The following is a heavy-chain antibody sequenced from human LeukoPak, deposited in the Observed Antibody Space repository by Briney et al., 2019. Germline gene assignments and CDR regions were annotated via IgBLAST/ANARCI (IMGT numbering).Heavy chain of an antibody. CDR3: ARLGGLEMATSY. D-gene: IGHD5-24*01. V-gene: IGHV1-46*01. Sequence: VIITPSAASPSYSQKFQGRVTMTRDTNTSTVYMELSSLRSEDTAVYYCARLGGLEMATSYWGQGTLVTVSS. J-gene: IGHJ4*02. CDR2: ITPSAASP.